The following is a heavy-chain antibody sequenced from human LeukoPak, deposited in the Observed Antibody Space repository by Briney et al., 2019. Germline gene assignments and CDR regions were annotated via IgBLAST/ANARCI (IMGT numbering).Heavy chain of an antibody. J-gene: IGHJ6*02. V-gene: IGHV3-33*01. CDR1: GFTFSSYG. CDR2: IWYDGSNK. Sequence: GRSLRLSCAASGFTFSSYGMHWVRQAPGKGLEWVAVIWYDGSNKYYADSVKCRFTISRDNSKNTLYLQMKSLRAEEMAVYYCERDVEYDILTGYPSDTVNMDVWGQGTTVTVSS. CDR3: ERDVEYDILTGYPSDTVNMDV. D-gene: IGHD3-9*01.